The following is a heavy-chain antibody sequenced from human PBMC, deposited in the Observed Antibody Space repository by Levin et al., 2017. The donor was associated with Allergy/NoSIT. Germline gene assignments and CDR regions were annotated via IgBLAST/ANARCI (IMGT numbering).Heavy chain of an antibody. CDR2: INASGGST. CDR3: ARSNIAVATFIDY. CDR1: GYTITSYY. V-gene: IGHV1-46*03. D-gene: IGHD6-19*01. J-gene: IGHJ4*02. Sequence: GESLKISCKASGYTITSYYIWWVRQAPGQGLEWMGVINASGGSTSYAQKFQGRVTMTRDTSTSTVYMELSSLRSEDTAVYYCARSNIAVATFIDYWGQGTLVTVSS.